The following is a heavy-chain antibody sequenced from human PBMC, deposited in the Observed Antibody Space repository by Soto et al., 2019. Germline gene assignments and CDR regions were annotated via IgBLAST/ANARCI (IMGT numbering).Heavy chain of an antibody. CDR1: GFTLRNYE. D-gene: IGHD2-21*02. CDR2: ISGSNNNI. V-gene: IGHV3-48*03. Sequence: GGSLRLSCAASGFTLRNYEMNWVRQAPGKGLEWISKISGSNNNIYYADSVRGRFTISRDNAKNSLYLQMNSLRAEDTAIYYCASERLCGADCYFFDNWGQGTQVTAPQ. J-gene: IGHJ4*02. CDR3: ASERLCGADCYFFDN.